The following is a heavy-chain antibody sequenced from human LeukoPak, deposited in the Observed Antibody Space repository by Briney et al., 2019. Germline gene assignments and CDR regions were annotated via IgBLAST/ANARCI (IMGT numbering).Heavy chain of an antibody. Sequence: GGSLRLSCAASGFTFSSYDMSWVRQAPGKGLEWVSAISGSGDSTYYADSVKGRFTISRDNSKNTLYLQMNSLRAEDTAVYYCAGSHGADFDYWGQGTLVTVSS. J-gene: IGHJ4*02. CDR2: ISGSGDST. CDR3: AGSHGADFDY. CDR1: GFTFSSYD. V-gene: IGHV3-23*01. D-gene: IGHD1-26*01.